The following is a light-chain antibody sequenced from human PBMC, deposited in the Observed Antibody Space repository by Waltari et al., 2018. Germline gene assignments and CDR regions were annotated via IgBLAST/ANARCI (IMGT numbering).Light chain of an antibody. CDR2: MVS. Sequence: DVVVTQSPLSLPVPLGQPASISCRSRESLVHTDGNTYLHWFQQGPGQSPRRLIYMVSERDSGVPDRFSGSGSGTDFTLKISRVEAEDVGIYYCMQSTHWPPWTFGQGTKVEIK. J-gene: IGKJ1*01. CDR3: MQSTHWPPWT. CDR1: ESLVHTDGNTY. V-gene: IGKV2-30*02.